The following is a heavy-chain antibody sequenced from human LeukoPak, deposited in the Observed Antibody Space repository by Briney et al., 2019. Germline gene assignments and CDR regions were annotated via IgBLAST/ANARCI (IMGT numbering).Heavy chain of an antibody. CDR1: GFTSSGHG. CDR3: AKTASSSWGYFDY. Sequence: GGSLRLSCAASGFTSSGHGMHWVRQAPGKGLEWVTFIQYDGSIKFYADSVKGRFTISRDNSKNTLYLQMNSLSAEDTAAYYCAKTASSSWGYFDYWGQGTLVTVSS. D-gene: IGHD6-13*01. V-gene: IGHV3-30*02. CDR2: IQYDGSIK. J-gene: IGHJ4*02.